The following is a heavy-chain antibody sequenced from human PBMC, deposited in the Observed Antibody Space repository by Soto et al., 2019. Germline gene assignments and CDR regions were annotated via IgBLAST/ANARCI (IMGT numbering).Heavy chain of an antibody. V-gene: IGHV4-30-4*08. D-gene: IGHD2-15*01. J-gene: IGHJ4*02. Sequence: PSETLSLTCSVSGASISSGDDYWTWIRQSPGKGLEWIGYISDSGSTSYNPSLRSRVTIALDTPTNHFSLKLNSVTAADTAVYYCVVYKLAEFDSWGQGTLVTVSS. CDR3: VVYKLAEFDS. CDR2: ISDSGST. CDR1: GASISSGDDY.